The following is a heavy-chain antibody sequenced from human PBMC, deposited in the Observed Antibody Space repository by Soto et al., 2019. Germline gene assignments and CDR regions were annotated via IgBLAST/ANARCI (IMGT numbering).Heavy chain of an antibody. V-gene: IGHV4-39*01. CDR1: GGSISSSSYY. CDR2: IYYSGST. CDR3: ARRNPSAGIVGWFDP. J-gene: IGHJ5*02. D-gene: IGHD1-26*01. Sequence: QLQLQESGPGLVKPSETLSLTCTVSGGSISSSSYYWGWIRQPPGKGLEWIGSIYYSGSTYYNPSLKSRVTISVDTSKNQFSLKLSSVTAADTAVYYCARRNPSAGIVGWFDPWGQGTLVTVSS.